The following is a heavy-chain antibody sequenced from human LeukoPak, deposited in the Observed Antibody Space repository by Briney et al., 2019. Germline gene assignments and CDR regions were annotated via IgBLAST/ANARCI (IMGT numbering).Heavy chain of an antibody. V-gene: IGHV1-2*02. CDR2: INPNSGDT. J-gene: IGHJ4*02. D-gene: IGHD3-10*01. CDR3: ARDRVYYYGSGSHFDY. Sequence: GASVKVSCKASGYTFTGYYMHWVRQAPGQGLEWMGWINPNSGDTNYAQKFQGRVTMTRDTSISTAYMELSRLRSDDTAVYYCARDRVYYYGSGSHFDYWGQGTLVTVSS. CDR1: GYTFTGYY.